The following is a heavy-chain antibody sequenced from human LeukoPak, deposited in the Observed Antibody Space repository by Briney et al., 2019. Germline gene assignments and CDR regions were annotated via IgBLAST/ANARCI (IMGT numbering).Heavy chain of an antibody. CDR3: SRRLGATQPYFDF. CDR2: IHPGVSET. J-gene: IGHJ4*02. CDR1: GYRFTSYW. D-gene: IGHD1-26*01. Sequence: EESLKISCKASGYRFTSYWIGWVRQIPGKGLECTGIIHPGVSETRYSPSFQGQVTISAHKSISTAHLQWSGLKASDTAMYYCSRRLGATQPYFDFWGQGALVTVSS. V-gene: IGHV5-51*01.